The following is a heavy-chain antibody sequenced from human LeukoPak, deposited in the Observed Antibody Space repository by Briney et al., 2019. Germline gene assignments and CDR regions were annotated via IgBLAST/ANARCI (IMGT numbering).Heavy chain of an antibody. CDR2: IYHSGST. V-gene: IGHV4-4*02. D-gene: IGHD6-6*01. CDR1: GGSISSNDW. J-gene: IGHJ4*02. Sequence: PSETLSLTCAVSGGSISSNDWWSWVRLPPGKGLEWIGEIYHSGSTNYNPSLKSRVTISLDMFKNQFSLKVSSVTAADTAVYYCASSWTEGYWGPGTLVTVSS. CDR3: ASSWTEGY.